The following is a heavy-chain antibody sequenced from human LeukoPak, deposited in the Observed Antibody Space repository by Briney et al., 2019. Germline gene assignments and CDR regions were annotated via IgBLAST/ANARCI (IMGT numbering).Heavy chain of an antibody. V-gene: IGHV3-23*01. D-gene: IGHD3-9*01. CDR2: ISGSGGST. Sequence: PGGSLRLSCAASGFTFSSYAMSWVRQAPGKGLEWVSAISGSGGSTYYADSVKGRFTISRDNSKHTLYLQMNSLRAEDTAVYYCAKAPVLRYFDWRSDDFDYWGQGTLVTVSS. CDR3: AKAPVLRYFDWRSDDFDY. J-gene: IGHJ4*02. CDR1: GFTFSSYA.